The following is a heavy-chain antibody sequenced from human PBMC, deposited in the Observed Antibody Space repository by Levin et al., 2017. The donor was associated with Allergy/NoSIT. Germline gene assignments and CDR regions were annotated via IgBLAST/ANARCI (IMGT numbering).Heavy chain of an antibody. CDR3: AACGGACFSPRY. CDR1: GNTFTDYY. V-gene: IGHV1-2*02. CDR2: INPKSGGT. J-gene: IGHJ4*02. Sequence: ASVKVSCEASGNTFTDYYSHWIRQAPGQDLEWMGWINPKSGGTKYAEKFQGRVTMTRDTSITTLYMDLGALRFDDTGVYYCAACGGACFSPRYWGQGTLVTVSS. D-gene: IGHD2-21*02.